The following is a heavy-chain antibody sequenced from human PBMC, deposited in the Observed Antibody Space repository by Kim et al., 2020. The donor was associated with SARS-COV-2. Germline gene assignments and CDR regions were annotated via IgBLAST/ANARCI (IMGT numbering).Heavy chain of an antibody. V-gene: IGHV4-39*01. J-gene: IGHJ4*02. Sequence: LKSRVTISVDTSKTQFSLKLSSVTAADTAVYYCASENYDILTGYTNYFDYWGQGTLVTVSS. CDR3: ASENYDILTGYTNYFDY. D-gene: IGHD3-9*01.